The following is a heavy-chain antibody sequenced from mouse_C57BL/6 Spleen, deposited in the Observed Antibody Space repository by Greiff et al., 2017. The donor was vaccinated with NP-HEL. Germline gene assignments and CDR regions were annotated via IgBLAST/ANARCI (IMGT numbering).Heavy chain of an antibody. Sequence: EVMLVESRGGLVKPGGSLKLSCAASGFTFSSYTMSWVRQTPEKRLEWVATISGGGGNTYYPDSVKGRFTISRDNAKNTLYLQMSSLRSEDTALYDCASSPYDYEFAYWGQGTLVTVSA. V-gene: IGHV5-9*01. D-gene: IGHD2-4*01. CDR2: ISGGGGNT. CDR3: ASSPYDYEFAY. CDR1: GFTFSSYT. J-gene: IGHJ3*01.